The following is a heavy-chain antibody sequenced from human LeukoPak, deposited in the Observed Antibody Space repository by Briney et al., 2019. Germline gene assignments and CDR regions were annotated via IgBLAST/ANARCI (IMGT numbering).Heavy chain of an antibody. Sequence: SYKGXXYXXTTYWIGWVRQMPGKGLEGMGIIYPGDFDTRYSQSFRGQVTISVEKSSNTAYRQWSSLKASDTAMYYCARAPTSVSNPYYFDYWGQGALVTVSS. CDR2: IYPGDFDT. J-gene: IGHJ4*02. V-gene: IGHV5-51*01. CDR3: ARAPTSVSNPYYFDY. CDR1: XYXXTTYW.